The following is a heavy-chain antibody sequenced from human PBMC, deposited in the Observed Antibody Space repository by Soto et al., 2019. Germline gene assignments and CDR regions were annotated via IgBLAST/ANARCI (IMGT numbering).Heavy chain of an antibody. CDR1: GFTFSSYG. CDR3: AKSHGRRSSGLDV. J-gene: IGHJ6*02. CDR2: ISYAGSNK. Sequence: GGSLRLSCAASGFTFSSYGMHWVRQAPGKGLEWVAVISYAGSNKYYGDSVKGRFTISRDNSKNTLYLQMNSLRAEDTAVYYCAKSHGRRSSGLDVWGQGTTVTVSS. V-gene: IGHV3-30*18.